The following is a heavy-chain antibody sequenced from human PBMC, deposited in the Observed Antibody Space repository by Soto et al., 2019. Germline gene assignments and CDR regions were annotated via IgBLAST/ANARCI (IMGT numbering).Heavy chain of an antibody. J-gene: IGHJ4*02. Sequence: SETLSLTCTVSGGSVSSDTHYWSWIRQPPGKGLEWIGELYQGLSIVYNPSLESRVTISGDSSKNQFSLKLRSVTAADTAIYYCARHGGYYFDYWGQGTLVTVSS. CDR3: ARHGGYYFDY. CDR1: GGSVSSDTHY. CDR2: LYQGLSI. V-gene: IGHV4-61*01.